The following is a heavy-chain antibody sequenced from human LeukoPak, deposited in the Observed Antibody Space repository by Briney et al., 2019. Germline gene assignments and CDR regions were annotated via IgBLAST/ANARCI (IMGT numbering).Heavy chain of an antibody. Sequence: ASVKVSCKASGGTFSSYAISWVRQAPGQGLEWMGWISAYNGNTKYAQKVLGRVTMTTDTSTSTAYMELRSLRSDDTDVYYCARGGLVVVVAATPSTTPGLLHWLDPWGQGTLVSVSS. CDR2: ISAYNGNT. J-gene: IGHJ5*02. V-gene: IGHV1-18*01. CDR1: GGTFSSYA. D-gene: IGHD2-15*01. CDR3: ARGGLVVVVAATPSTTPGLLHWLDP.